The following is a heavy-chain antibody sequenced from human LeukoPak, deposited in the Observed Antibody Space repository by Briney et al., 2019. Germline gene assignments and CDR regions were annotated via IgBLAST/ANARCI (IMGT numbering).Heavy chain of an antibody. CDR3: ARQRSMGIAAAETGWFDP. CDR2: IKQDGSEK. J-gene: IGHJ5*02. CDR1: GFTFSRYW. V-gene: IGHV3-7*01. D-gene: IGHD6-13*01. Sequence: GGSLRLSCAASGFTFSRYWMSWVRQAPGKGLEWVANIKQDGSEKYYVDSVKGRFTISRDNAKNSLYLQMNSLRAEDTAVYYCARQRSMGIAAAETGWFDPWGQGTLVTVSS.